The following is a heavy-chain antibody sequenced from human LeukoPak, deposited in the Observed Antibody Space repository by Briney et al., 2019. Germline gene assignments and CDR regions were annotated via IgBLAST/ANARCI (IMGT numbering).Heavy chain of an antibody. CDR2: ISGGGGTT. D-gene: IGHD3-22*01. Sequence: GGSLRLSCAASGFIVSSNYMSWVRQAPGKGLEWVSGISGGGGTTYYADSVKGRFTISRDNSKNTLYLQMHSLRAEDTAVYYCAKDRVYYFDSSGYSCDYWGQGSLVTVSS. V-gene: IGHV3-53*01. CDR3: AKDRVYYFDSSGYSCDY. J-gene: IGHJ4*02. CDR1: GFIVSSNY.